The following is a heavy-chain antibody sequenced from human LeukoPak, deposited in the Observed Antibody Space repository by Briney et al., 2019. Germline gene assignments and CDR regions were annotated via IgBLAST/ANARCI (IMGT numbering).Heavy chain of an antibody. J-gene: IGHJ2*01. Sequence: GGSLRLSCTASGFTTHYWLNWVRQSPGKGLEWVANIDRDGRVQHYVDSVKGRFTISRDNAQNSLYLQMNSLRPEDTALYFCAKDKSDGDYYWYFDLWGRGTLVTVSS. CDR1: GFTTHYW. D-gene: IGHD4-17*01. CDR3: AKDKSDGDYYWYFDL. V-gene: IGHV3-7*03. CDR2: IDRDGRVQ.